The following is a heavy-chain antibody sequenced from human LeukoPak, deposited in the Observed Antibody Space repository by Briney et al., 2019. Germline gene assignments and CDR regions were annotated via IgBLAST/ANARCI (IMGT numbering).Heavy chain of an antibody. J-gene: IGHJ5*02. V-gene: IGHV1-2*02. D-gene: IGHD2-21*02. CDR1: GYTFTGYY. CDR2: INPNSGGT. Sequence: ASVKVSCKASGYTFTGYYMHWVRQAPGQGLERMGWINPNSGGTNYAQKFQGRVTMTRDTSISTAYMELSRLRSDDTAVYYCARPSFVTATTNWFDPWGQGTLVTVSS. CDR3: ARPSFVTATTNWFDP.